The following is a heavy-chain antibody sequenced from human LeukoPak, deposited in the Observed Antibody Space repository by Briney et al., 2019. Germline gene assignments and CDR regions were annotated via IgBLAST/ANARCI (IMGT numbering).Heavy chain of an antibody. CDR3: ARAVTIKQDAALDI. D-gene: IGHD4-17*01. Sequence: GGSLRLSCAASGFTFSSYSMNWVRQAPGKGLEWVSSISSSSSYIYYADSVKGRFTISRDNAKNSLYLQMNSLRAEDTAVYYCARAVTIKQDAALDIWDQGTMVTVSS. V-gene: IGHV3-21*01. CDR2: ISSSSSYI. CDR1: GFTFSSYS. J-gene: IGHJ3*02.